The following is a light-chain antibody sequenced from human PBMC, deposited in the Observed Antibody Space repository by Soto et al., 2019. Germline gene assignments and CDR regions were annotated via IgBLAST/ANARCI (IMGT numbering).Light chain of an antibody. CDR2: GAS. CDR1: QSVSSSY. J-gene: IGKJ2*01. CDR3: QQYGSSLYT. Sequence: DIVLTQAPGTLSLSPGERATLSCRASQSVSSSYLAWYQQKPGQAPRLLIYGASSRATGIPDRFSGSGSGTDFTLTISRLEPEDFAVYYCQQYGSSLYTFGQGTQLEIK. V-gene: IGKV3-20*01.